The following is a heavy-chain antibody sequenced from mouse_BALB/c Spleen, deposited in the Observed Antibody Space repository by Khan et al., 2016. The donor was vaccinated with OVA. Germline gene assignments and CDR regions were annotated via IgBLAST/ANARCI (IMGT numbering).Heavy chain of an antibody. J-gene: IGHJ3*01. CDR3: ARGSGFAY. CDR2: ISTYYGDA. CDR1: GYTFTDYP. V-gene: IGHV1S137*01. Sequence: QVRLQQSGAELVRPGVSVKISCKGSGYTFTDYPMHWVKQSHAKSLEWIGVISTYYGDASYNQKFKGKATMTVDKSSSTAYMELARLTSEDSAIYCCARGSGFAYWGQGTLVTVSA.